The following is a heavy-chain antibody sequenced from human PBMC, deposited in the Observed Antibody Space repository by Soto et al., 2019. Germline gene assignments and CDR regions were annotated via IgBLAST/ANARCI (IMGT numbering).Heavy chain of an antibody. CDR1: GGTFSSYA. J-gene: IGHJ3*02. Sequence: QVQLVQSGAEVKKPGSSVKVSCKASGGTFSSYAISWVRQAPGQGLEWMGGIIPIFGTANYAQKFQGRVTITADESTSTAYMELSSLRSEDTAVYYCATCLTGYYTVRCDAFDIWGQGTMVTVSS. CDR3: ATCLTGYYTVRCDAFDI. D-gene: IGHD3-9*01. CDR2: IIPIFGTA. V-gene: IGHV1-69*01.